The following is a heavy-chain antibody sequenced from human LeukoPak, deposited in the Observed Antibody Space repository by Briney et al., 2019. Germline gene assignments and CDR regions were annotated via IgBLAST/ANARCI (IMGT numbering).Heavy chain of an antibody. CDR1: GFTFSSYA. Sequence: GGSLRLSCAASGFTFSSYAMSWVRQAPGKGVEWVSAISGSGGSTYYAGSGKGRFTISRDKTKNTVYVQMNSLRAEDTAVYYCAKDNDYVWGSYPFDYWGQGTLVTVSS. J-gene: IGHJ4*02. CDR2: ISGSGGST. CDR3: AKDNDYVWGSYPFDY. V-gene: IGHV3-23*01. D-gene: IGHD3-16*01.